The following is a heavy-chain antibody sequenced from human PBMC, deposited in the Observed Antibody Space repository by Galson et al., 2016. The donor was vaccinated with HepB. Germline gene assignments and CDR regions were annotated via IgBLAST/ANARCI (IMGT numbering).Heavy chain of an antibody. CDR3: ARDRSSGSGSFGY. V-gene: IGHV4-31*03. D-gene: IGHD3-10*01. Sequence: TLSLTCTVSGGSISSGGYYWSWIRQHPGKSLEWIGYIYHSESTYYNPSLKSRVTISVDTSKNQFSLKLSSVTAADTAVYFCARDRSSGSGSFGYWGQGTLVTVSS. J-gene: IGHJ4*02. CDR1: GGSISSGGYY. CDR2: IYHSEST.